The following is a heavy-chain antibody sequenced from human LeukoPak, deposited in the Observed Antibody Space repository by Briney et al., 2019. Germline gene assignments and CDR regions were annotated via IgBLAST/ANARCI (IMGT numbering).Heavy chain of an antibody. J-gene: IGHJ6*02. D-gene: IGHD1-1*01. CDR1: GYTLTELS. Sequence: ASVKVSCKVSGYTLTELSMHWVRQAPGKGLEWMGGFDPEDGETIYAQKFQGRVTMTEDTSTDTAYMELSSLRSEDTAVYYCVTDPHRRPNYYYYYGMDVWGQGTTVTVSS. CDR2: FDPEDGET. CDR3: VTDPHRRPNYYYYYGMDV. V-gene: IGHV1-24*01.